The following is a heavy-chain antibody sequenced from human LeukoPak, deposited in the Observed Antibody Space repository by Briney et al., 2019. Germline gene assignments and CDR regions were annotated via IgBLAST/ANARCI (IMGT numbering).Heavy chain of an antibody. CDR2: INPSGGST. V-gene: IGHV1-46*01. CDR1: GYTFTGYY. D-gene: IGHD4-17*01. Sequence: ASVKVSCKASGYTFTGYYMHWVRQAPGQGLEWMGIINPSGGSTGYAQKFQDRVAMTRDMSTSTVYMELSSLRSEDTAVYYCAIPRDGTTSYYWYFDLWGRGTLVTVSS. J-gene: IGHJ2*01. CDR3: AIPRDGTTSYYWYFDL.